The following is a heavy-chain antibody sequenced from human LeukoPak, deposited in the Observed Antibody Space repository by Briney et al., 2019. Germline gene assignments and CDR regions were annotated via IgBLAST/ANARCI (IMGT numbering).Heavy chain of an antibody. CDR1: GFTFSSYS. CDR3: GRVVTTSED. CDR2: INSDGSST. Sequence: GGSLRLSCAASGFTFSSYSMNWVRQAPGKGLVWVSRINSDGSSTDYADSVKGRFTISRDNAKNTLYLQMNSLRAEDTAIYYCGRVVTTSEDWGQGILVTVST. D-gene: IGHD1-14*01. V-gene: IGHV3-74*01. J-gene: IGHJ4*02.